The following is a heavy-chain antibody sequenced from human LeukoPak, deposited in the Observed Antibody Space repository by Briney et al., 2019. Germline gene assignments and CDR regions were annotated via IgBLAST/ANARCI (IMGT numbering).Heavy chain of an antibody. CDR3: ARGSVGSSSWSRGVYYFDY. CDR1: GGTFSSYA. CDR2: IIPIFGTA. J-gene: IGHJ4*02. Sequence: SVKVSCKASGGTFSSYAISWVRQAPGQGLEWMGGIIPIFGTANYAQKFQGRVTITADESASTAYMELSSLRSEDTAVYYCARGSVGSSSWSRGVYYFDYWGQGTLVTVSS. V-gene: IGHV1-69*01. D-gene: IGHD6-13*01.